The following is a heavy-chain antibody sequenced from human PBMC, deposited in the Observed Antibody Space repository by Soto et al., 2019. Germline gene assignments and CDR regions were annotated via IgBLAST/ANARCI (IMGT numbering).Heavy chain of an antibody. CDR1: GASISSDNNF. Sequence: SETLSLTCAVSGASISSDNNFWAWIRQPPGRGLEWIGSIYYAGGTYYNPSLKSRVTISVDASKDQFSLRLNSVTAADTAVYYGVREGCRRKYYVDHWGQGTLVTVSS. V-gene: IGHV4-39*01. CDR3: VREGCRRKYYVDH. J-gene: IGHJ4*02. CDR2: IYYAGGT. D-gene: IGHD2-8*01.